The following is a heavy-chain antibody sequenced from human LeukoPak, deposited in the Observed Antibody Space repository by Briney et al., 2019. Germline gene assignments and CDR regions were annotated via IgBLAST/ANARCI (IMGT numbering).Heavy chain of an antibody. J-gene: IGHJ4*02. CDR2: INHSGST. D-gene: IGHD2-2*02. Sequence: PSETLSLTCAVYGGSFSGYYWSWIRQPPGKGLEWIGEINHSGSTNYNPSFKSRVTISVDTSKNQFSLKLSSVTAADTAVYYCARGRRGAGSTSCYTVWGQGTLVTVSS. CDR1: GGSFSGYY. V-gene: IGHV4-34*01. CDR3: ARGRRGAGSTSCYTV.